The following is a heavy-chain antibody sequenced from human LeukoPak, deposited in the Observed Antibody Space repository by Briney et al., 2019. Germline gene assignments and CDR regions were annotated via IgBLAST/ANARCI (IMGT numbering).Heavy chain of an antibody. CDR1: GFTFGGYA. J-gene: IGHJ4*02. V-gene: IGHV3-49*03. D-gene: IGHD5-18*01. Sequence: PGGSLRLSCTSSGFTFGGYAVSWFRQAPGKGLEWVACIRSKTFGGTTEYAESVKGRFTISRDDAKRIAYLQMNSLKTEDTAVYYCTRYSGRTDYWGQGTLVSVSS. CDR3: TRYSGRTDY. CDR2: IRSKTFGGTT.